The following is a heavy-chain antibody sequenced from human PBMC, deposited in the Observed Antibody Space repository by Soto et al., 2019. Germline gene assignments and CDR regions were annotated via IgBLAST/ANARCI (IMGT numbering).Heavy chain of an antibody. CDR2: INGGNGNT. J-gene: IGHJ4*02. Sequence: QVQLVQSGAEEKKPGPSVKVSCKASGYNFTGYAMHWVRQAPGQRLEWMGWINGGNGNTKYSQKFQGRVTITRDTSASTAYMELSSLRSEDTAVYYCARAVAVPADFDYWGQGTLVTVSS. CDR1: GYNFTGYA. CDR3: ARAVAVPADFDY. V-gene: IGHV1-3*05. D-gene: IGHD6-19*01.